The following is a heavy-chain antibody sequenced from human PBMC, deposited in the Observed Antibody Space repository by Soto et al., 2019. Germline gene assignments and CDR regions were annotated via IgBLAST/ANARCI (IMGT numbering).Heavy chain of an antibody. CDR1: GFTFSDYH. CDR3: ASGTNGAFFVY. CDR2: ISSRTSTI. Sequence: QVQLVESGGGLVKAGGSLRLSCAASGFTFSDYHMSWIRQAPGKGLEWVSYISSRTSTIFYADSVKGRFTISRDNVKNSLYLQMNSLRAEDTAVYYCASGTNGAFFVYWGQGILVTVSS. V-gene: IGHV3-11*01. J-gene: IGHJ4*02. D-gene: IGHD2-8*01.